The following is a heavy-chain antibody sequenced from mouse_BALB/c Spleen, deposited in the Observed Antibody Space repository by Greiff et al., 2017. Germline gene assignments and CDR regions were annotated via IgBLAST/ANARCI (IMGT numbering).Heavy chain of an antibody. J-gene: IGHJ4*01. V-gene: IGHV1-31*01. CDR1: GYSFTGYY. Sequence: VQLQQSGPELVKPGASVKISCKASGYSFTGYYMHWVKQSHVKSLEWIGRINPYNGATSYNQNFKDKASLTVDKSSSTAYMELHSLTSEDSAVYYCARLPLYAMDYWGQGTSVTVSS. CDR3: ARLPLYAMDY. CDR2: INPYNGAT.